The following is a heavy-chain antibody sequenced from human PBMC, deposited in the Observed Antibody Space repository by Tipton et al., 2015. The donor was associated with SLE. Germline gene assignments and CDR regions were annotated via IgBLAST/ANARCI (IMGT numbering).Heavy chain of an antibody. Sequence: SLRLSCAASGFTFSSYSMNWVRQAPGKGLEWVSSISSSSSYIYYADSVKGRFTISRDNAKNSLYLQMNSLRAEDTAVYYCARDCCSGGSCYHNWGQGTLVTVSS. CDR2: ISSSSSYI. V-gene: IGHV3-21*03. CDR1: GFTFSSYS. CDR3: ARDCCSGGSCYHN. D-gene: IGHD2-15*01. J-gene: IGHJ4*02.